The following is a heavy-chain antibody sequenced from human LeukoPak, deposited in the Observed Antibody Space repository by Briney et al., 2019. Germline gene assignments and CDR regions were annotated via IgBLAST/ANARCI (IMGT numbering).Heavy chain of an antibody. J-gene: IGHJ5*02. CDR3: AKDRRSVRDESPNRWFDP. V-gene: IGHV3-30*18. D-gene: IGHD1-14*01. CDR1: GFTFSSYG. CDR2: ISYDGSNK. Sequence: PGGSLRLSCAASGFTFSSYGMHWVRQAPGKGLEWVAVISYDGSNKYYADSVKGRFTISRDNSKNTLYLQMNSLRAEDTAVYYCAKDRRSVRDESPNRWFDPWGQGTLVTVSS.